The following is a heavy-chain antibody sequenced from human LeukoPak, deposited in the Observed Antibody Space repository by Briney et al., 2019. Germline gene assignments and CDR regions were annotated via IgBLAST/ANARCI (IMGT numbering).Heavy chain of an antibody. CDR2: IYYRGST. J-gene: IGHJ6*02. D-gene: IGHD4/OR15-4a*01. CDR1: GGSISSYY. CDR3: ARARLSRKGMDV. Sequence: SETLSLTCTVSGGSISSYYWSWIRQPPGKGLEWIGYIYYRGSTNYNPSLKSRVTISVDTSKNQFSLKLSSVTAADTAVYYCARARLSRKGMDVWGQGTTVTVSS. V-gene: IGHV4-59*01.